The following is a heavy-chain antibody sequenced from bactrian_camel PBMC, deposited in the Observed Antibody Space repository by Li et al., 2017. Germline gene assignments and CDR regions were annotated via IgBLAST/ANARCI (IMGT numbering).Heavy chain of an antibody. CDR3: AALRRSGAHCYGAYKAYEYNN. V-gene: IGHV3S57*01. Sequence: HVQLVESGGGSVQAGGSLKLSCAASGYDITHYVMGWFRQAPGSEREGVAAIDSDGSTGYADFAKGRFTISKDNAKNTLYLQMNSLKPEDTAMYYCAALRRSGAHCYGAYKAYEYNNWGQGTQVTVS. CDR1: GYDITHYV. D-gene: IGHD3*01. CDR2: IDSDGST. J-gene: IGHJ4*01.